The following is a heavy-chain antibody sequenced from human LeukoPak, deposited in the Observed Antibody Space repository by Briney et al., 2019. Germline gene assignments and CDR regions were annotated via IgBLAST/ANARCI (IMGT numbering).Heavy chain of an antibody. Sequence: GGSLRLSCAASGISFNNAWMSWLRQAPGKGLEWVGRIKTKTDGGTTDYAAPVKGRFTISRDDSKNTLYLQMSSLKTEDTAVYYCTASYYDSSGYRAWGQGTLVTVSS. V-gene: IGHV3-15*01. CDR3: TASYYDSSGYRA. D-gene: IGHD3-22*01. J-gene: IGHJ5*02. CDR1: GISFNNAW. CDR2: IKTKTDGGTT.